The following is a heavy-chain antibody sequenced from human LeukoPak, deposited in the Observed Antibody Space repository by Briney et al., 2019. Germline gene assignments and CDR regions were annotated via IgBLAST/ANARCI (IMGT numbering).Heavy chain of an antibody. D-gene: IGHD4-23*01. CDR3: ARNYGGNDDYYYMDV. V-gene: IGHV1-46*01. CDR2: INPSGGST. CDR1: GYTFTSYY. Sequence: AAVKVSCKASGYTFTSYYMHWVRQAPGQGLEWMGIINPSGGSTSYAQKFQGRVTMTRDMSTGTVYMELSSLRSEDTAVYYCARNYGGNDDYYYMDVWGKGTTVTVSS. J-gene: IGHJ6*03.